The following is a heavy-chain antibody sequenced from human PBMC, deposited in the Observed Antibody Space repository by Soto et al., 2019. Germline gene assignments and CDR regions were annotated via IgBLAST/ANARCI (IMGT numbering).Heavy chain of an antibody. V-gene: IGHV2-5*02. CDR1: GFSLSTSGVG. J-gene: IGHJ4*02. D-gene: IGHD3-3*01. CDR3: AHRRHTYYDFWSGYSHFDH. Sequence: QITLKESGPTLVKPTQTLTLTCTFSGFSLSTSGVGVGWIRQPPGKALEWLALIYWDDDKRYSPPLKSRLTTTNEPPNIQVVLTMTNMDPVDTATYYSAHRRHTYYDFWSGYSHFDHWGQGTLDTVSS. CDR2: IYWDDDK.